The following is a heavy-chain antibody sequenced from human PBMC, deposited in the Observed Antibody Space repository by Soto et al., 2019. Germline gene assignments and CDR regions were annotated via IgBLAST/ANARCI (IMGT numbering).Heavy chain of an antibody. CDR3: ARSLGTVYDSLPDY. J-gene: IGHJ4*01. V-gene: IGHV4-61*01. Sequence: LSLTCTVSGGSVSSGTYYWSWIRQPPGKGLEWIGYIYYPGSTNYNPSLKSRVTISIDTSKNQFSLKLSSVTAADTAVFYCARSLGTVYDSLPDYWGQGTLVTVSS. CDR2: IYYPGST. CDR1: GGSVSSGTYY. D-gene: IGHD3-22*01.